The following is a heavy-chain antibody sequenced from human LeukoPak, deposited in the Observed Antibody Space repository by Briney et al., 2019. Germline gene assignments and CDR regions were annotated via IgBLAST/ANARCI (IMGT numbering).Heavy chain of an antibody. J-gene: IGHJ4*02. V-gene: IGHV3-21*01. D-gene: IGHD2-2*01. CDR3: ARGALPATAMGGICDY. CDR2: ISSSSSYI. Sequence: GGSLRLSCAASGFTFSSYSMNWVRQAPGKGLEWVSSISSSSSYIYYADSVKGRFTISRDNAKNSLYLQMNSLRAEDTAVYYCARGALPATAMGGICDYWGQGTLVTVSS. CDR1: GFTFSSYS.